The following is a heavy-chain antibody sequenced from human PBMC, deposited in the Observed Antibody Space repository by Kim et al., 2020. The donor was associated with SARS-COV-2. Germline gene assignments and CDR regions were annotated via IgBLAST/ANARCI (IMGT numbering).Heavy chain of an antibody. CDR3: ARDGEWLYHMYGMDV. CDR1: GFTFSSYS. Sequence: GGSLRLSCAASGFTFSSYSMNWVRQAPGKGLEWVSSISSSSSYIYYADSVKGRFTISRDNAKNSLYLQMNSLRAEDTAVYYCARDGEWLYHMYGMDVWGQGTTVTVSS. CDR2: ISSSSSYI. D-gene: IGHD3-3*01. J-gene: IGHJ6*02. V-gene: IGHV3-21*01.